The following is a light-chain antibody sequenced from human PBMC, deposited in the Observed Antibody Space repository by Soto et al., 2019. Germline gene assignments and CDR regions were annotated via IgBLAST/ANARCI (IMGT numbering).Light chain of an antibody. CDR3: QHYGSSPRK. Sequence: EIVLTQSPGTLSLSPGERATLSCRASQSVSSSYSAWYQQKPGQAPRLLIYGASSRATGITDRFSGSGSGTDFTLNISRLEPEDFAVYYCQHYGSSPRKFGQGTKVEIK. V-gene: IGKV3-20*01. CDR1: QSVSSSY. J-gene: IGKJ1*01. CDR2: GAS.